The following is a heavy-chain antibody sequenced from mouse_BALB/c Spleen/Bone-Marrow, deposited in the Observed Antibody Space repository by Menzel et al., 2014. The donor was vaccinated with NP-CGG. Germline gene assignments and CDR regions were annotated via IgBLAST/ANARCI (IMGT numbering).Heavy chain of an antibody. CDR1: GYTFTSYW. CDR3: AREEDFFDY. Sequence: VHLVESGAELVKPGTSVKMSCKASGYTFTSYWMHWVKQRPGQGLEWIGDIYPGTDSTNYNEKFKTKATLTVDTSSSTAYMQLSSPTSEDSAVYYGAREEDFFDYWGQGTTLTVSS. CDR2: IYPGTDST. V-gene: IGHV1-55*01. J-gene: IGHJ2*01.